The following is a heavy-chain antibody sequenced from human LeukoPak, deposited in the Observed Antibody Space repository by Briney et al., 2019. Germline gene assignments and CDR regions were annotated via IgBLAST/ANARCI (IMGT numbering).Heavy chain of an antibody. J-gene: IGHJ5*02. CDR1: GFTFSRYS. CDR2: ISSSGSYI. Sequence: TGGSLRLSCGASGFTFSRYSMNWVRQAPGKGLEWVSSISSSGSYIYYADSVKGRFTISRDISRNTLDLQMNSLRAEDTAIYYCARQGATTTGSSWTFDHWGQGTLVTVSS. CDR3: ARQGATTTGSSWTFDH. V-gene: IGHV3-21*01. D-gene: IGHD1-1*01.